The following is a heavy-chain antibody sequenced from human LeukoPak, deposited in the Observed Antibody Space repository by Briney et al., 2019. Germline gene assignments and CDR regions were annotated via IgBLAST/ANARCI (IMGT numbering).Heavy chain of an antibody. J-gene: IGHJ4*02. CDR3: VFRGSYRFDY. V-gene: IGHV1-2*06. D-gene: IGHD3-16*02. CDR2: INPNSGGT. Sequence: GASVKVSCKASGYTFTGYYMHWVRQAPGQGLEWMGRINPNSGGTNYAQKFQGRVTMTRNTSISTAYMELSRLRSDDTAVYYCVFRGSYRFDYWGQGTLVTVSS. CDR1: GYTFTGYY.